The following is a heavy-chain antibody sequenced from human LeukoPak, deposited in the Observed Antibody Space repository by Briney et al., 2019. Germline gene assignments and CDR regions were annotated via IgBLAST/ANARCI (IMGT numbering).Heavy chain of an antibody. J-gene: IGHJ4*02. V-gene: IGHV4-59*01. CDR2: IYYSGGT. D-gene: IGHD6-19*01. Sequence: SETLSLTCTVSGGSINYYYWMWIRQPPGKGLEWIGYIYYSGGTHYNPSLKSRVTMLVDTSKNQFSLKLTAVTAADTAVYYCARDLKIGGNSGWYSFDYWGQGTLVTVSS. CDR3: ARDLKIGGNSGWYSFDY. CDR1: GGSINYYY.